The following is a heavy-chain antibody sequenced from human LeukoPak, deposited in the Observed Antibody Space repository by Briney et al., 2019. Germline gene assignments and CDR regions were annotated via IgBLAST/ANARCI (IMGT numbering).Heavy chain of an antibody. CDR3: AKEPLYYDFWSGYFDY. CDR2: ISYDGSNK. D-gene: IGHD3-3*01. CDR1: GFTFSSYA. J-gene: IGHJ4*02. Sequence: GGSLRLSCAASGFTFSSYAMHWVRQAPGKGLEWVAVISYDGSNKYYADSVKGRFTISRDNSKNTLYLQMNSLRAEDTAVYYCAKEPLYYDFWSGYFDYWGQGTLVTVSS. V-gene: IGHV3-30-3*01.